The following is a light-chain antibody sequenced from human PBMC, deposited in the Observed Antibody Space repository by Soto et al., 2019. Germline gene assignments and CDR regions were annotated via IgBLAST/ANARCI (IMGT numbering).Light chain of an antibody. V-gene: IGKV1-5*03. Sequence: DMQITHSASTLSGSVLYRATITCRASQTISSWLAWYQQKPGKAPKLLIYKASTLKSGVPSRFSGSGSGTEFTLTISSLQPDDFATYYCQHYNSYSEAFGQGTKVDIK. CDR1: QTISSW. J-gene: IGKJ1*01. CDR2: KAS. CDR3: QHYNSYSEA.